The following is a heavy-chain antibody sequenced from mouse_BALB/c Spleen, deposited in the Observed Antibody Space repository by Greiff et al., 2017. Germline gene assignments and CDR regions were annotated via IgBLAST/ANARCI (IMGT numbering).Heavy chain of an antibody. V-gene: IGHV2-9*02. CDR3: ARDLYYYGTRLLAMDY. CDR1: GFSLTGYG. D-gene: IGHD1-1*01. J-gene: IGHJ4*01. CDR2: IWAGGST. Sequence: VQVVESGPGLVAPSQSLSITCTVSGFSLTGYGVNWVRQPPGKGLEWLGVIWAGGSTNYNSALMSRLSISKDNSKSQVFLKMNSLQTDDTAMYYCARDLYYYGTRLLAMDYWGQGTSVTVSS.